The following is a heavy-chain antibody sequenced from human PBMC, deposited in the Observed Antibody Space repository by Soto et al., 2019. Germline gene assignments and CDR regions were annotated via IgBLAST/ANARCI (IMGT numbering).Heavy chain of an antibody. D-gene: IGHD5-12*01. Sequence: QVQLVQSGAEVKKPGSSVKVSCKASGGTFSSYTISWVRQAPGQGLEWMGRIIPILGIANYAQKFQGRVTITADKSTSTAYMELRSLRSEDTAVYYCARLEIYSGYDPTVFADYWGQGTLVTVSS. V-gene: IGHV1-69*02. J-gene: IGHJ4*02. CDR1: GGTFSSYT. CDR3: ARLEIYSGYDPTVFADY. CDR2: IIPILGIA.